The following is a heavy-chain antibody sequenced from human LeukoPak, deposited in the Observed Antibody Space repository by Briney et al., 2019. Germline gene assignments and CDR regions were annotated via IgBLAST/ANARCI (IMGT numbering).Heavy chain of an antibody. Sequence: ASVKVSCKASGGIFSSYAISWVRQAPGQGLEWMGWISAYNGNTNYAQKLQGRVTMTTDTSTSTAYMELRSLRSDDTAVYYCASSLSDYDILTGWYWGQGTLVTVSS. CDR1: GGIFSSYA. D-gene: IGHD3-9*01. V-gene: IGHV1-18*01. CDR3: ASSLSDYDILTGWY. CDR2: ISAYNGNT. J-gene: IGHJ4*02.